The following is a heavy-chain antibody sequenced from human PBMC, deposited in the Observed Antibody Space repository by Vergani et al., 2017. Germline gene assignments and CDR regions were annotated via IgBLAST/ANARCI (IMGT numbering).Heavy chain of an antibody. CDR2: INAGKGNT. CDR3: AREWFYDYVWESYRLRGGYYFDY. J-gene: IGHJ4*02. CDR1: GYTFTSYA. V-gene: IGHV1-3*01. D-gene: IGHD3-16*02. Sequence: QVQLVQSGAEVKTPGASVTVSCKASGYTFTSYAMHWVRPAPGQRLEWMGWINAGKGNTKYSQKFQGRVTITRDTSASTAYMELSSLRSEDTAVYYCAREWFYDYVWESYRLRGGYYFDYWGQGTLVTVSS.